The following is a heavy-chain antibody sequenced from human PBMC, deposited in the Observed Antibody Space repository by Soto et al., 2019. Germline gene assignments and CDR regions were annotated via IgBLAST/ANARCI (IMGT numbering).Heavy chain of an antibody. CDR3: ARIGLKDVDYYYGMDV. V-gene: IGHV4-4*02. J-gene: IGHJ6*02. CDR2: IYHSGST. Sequence: SETLSLTCAVSGGSISSSNWWSWVRQPPGKGLEWIGEIYHSGSTNYNPCLKSRVTISVDKSKNQFSLKLSSVTAADTAVYYCARIGLKDVDYYYGMDVWGQGTTVTVSS. CDR1: GGSISSSNW.